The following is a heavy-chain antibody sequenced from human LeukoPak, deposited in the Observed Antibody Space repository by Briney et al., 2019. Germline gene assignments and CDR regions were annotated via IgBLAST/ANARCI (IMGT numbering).Heavy chain of an antibody. Sequence: SVTVSCKASGGTFSSYAISWVRQAPGQGLEWMGGIIPIFGTANYAQKFQGRVTITADESTSTAYMELSSLRSEDTAVYYCAGPDRIAAPDAFDIWGQGTMVTVSS. CDR1: GGTFSSYA. CDR3: AGPDRIAAPDAFDI. J-gene: IGHJ3*02. CDR2: IIPIFGTA. V-gene: IGHV1-69*13. D-gene: IGHD6-6*01.